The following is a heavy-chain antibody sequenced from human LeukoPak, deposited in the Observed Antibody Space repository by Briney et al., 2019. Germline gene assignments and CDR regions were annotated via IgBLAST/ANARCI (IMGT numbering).Heavy chain of an antibody. D-gene: IGHD3-10*01. Sequence: GGSLRLSCAASGFTFSSYAMTWVRQAPGKGLEWVAVISYDGSNKYYADSVKGRFTISRDNSKNTLYLQMNSLRAGDTAVYYCAKVNYYGSGSYRVYYYGLDVWGKGTTVTVSS. CDR1: GFTFSSYA. CDR2: ISYDGSNK. J-gene: IGHJ6*04. CDR3: AKVNYYGSGSYRVYYYGLDV. V-gene: IGHV3-30*18.